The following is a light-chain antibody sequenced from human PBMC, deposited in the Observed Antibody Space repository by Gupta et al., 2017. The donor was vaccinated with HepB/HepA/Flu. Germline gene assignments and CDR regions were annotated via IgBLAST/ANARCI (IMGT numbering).Light chain of an antibody. Sequence: QSALPQPASVSGSPGQSITISCTATDSDVGGHDYVAWYQQHPDRAPKLVIYNVNSRPSGVSSRFSGSKSGVTASLTISGLQLEDEAAYYCGSYRSGTTLVFGGGTQLTVL. CDR3: GSYRSGTTLV. CDR2: NVN. CDR1: DSDVGGHDY. J-gene: IGLJ2*01. V-gene: IGLV2-14*03.